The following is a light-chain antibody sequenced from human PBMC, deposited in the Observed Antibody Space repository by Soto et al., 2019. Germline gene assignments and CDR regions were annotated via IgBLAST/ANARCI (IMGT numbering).Light chain of an antibody. J-gene: IGKJ2*01. CDR1: QTISNH. V-gene: IGKV1-39*01. CDR3: QQSYNSHT. Sequence: IPMTQSPSSLSASVGARVTITCRASQTISNHLSWYQQKPGKAPKLLIYATSTFQSGVPSRFSGSGSETHFTLTIGSLQPEDFATYDCQQSYNSHTFGQGTKLEIK. CDR2: ATS.